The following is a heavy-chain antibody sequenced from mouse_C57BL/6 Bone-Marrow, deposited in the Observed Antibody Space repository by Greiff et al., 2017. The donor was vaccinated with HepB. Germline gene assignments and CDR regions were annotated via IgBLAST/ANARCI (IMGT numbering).Heavy chain of an antibody. Sequence: EVQLQQSGPELVKPGASVKISCKASGYTFTDYYMNWVKQSHGKSLEWIGDINPNNGGTSYNQKFKGKATLTVDTSSSTAYMELRSLTSEDSAVYYCARSTMVPYYFDYWGQGTTLTVSS. J-gene: IGHJ2*01. CDR1: GYTFTDYY. CDR3: ARSTMVPYYFDY. D-gene: IGHD2-1*01. V-gene: IGHV1-26*01. CDR2: INPNNGGT.